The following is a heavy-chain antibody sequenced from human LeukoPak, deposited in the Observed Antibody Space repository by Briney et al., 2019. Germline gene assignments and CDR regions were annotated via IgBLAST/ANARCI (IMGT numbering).Heavy chain of an antibody. D-gene: IGHD3-22*01. CDR3: AKDGGGYYPYYYYYMDV. CDR1: GFTFSSYG. Sequence: GGSLRLSCAASGFTFSSYGMHWVRQAPGKGLEWVAVISYDGSNKYYADSVKGRFTISRDNSKNTLYLQMNSLRAEDTAVYYCAKDGGGYYPYYYYYMDVWGKGTTVTISS. J-gene: IGHJ6*03. V-gene: IGHV3-30*18. CDR2: ISYDGSNK.